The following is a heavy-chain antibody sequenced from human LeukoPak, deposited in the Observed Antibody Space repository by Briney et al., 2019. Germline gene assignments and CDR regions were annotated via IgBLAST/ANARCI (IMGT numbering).Heavy chain of an antibody. CDR3: ARDLGGYYDSSGYPY. Sequence: PGGSLRLSCAASGFTFSSYAMSWVRQVPGKGLEWVSVISGSGDNTYYADSVKGRFTISRDNSKNMLYLQMNSLRAEDTAVYYCARDLGGYYDSSGYPYWGQGTLVTVSS. CDR2: ISGSGDNT. D-gene: IGHD3-22*01. J-gene: IGHJ4*02. CDR1: GFTFSSYA. V-gene: IGHV3-23*01.